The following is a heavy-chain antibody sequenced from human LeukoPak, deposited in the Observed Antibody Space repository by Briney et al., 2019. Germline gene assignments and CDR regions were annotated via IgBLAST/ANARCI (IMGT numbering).Heavy chain of an antibody. Sequence: PSETLSLTCVVYGGSFSGNYWSWIRQPPGKGLEWIGEINNSGSTNYNPSLKSRVTISVDTSKNQSSLKVSSVTAADTAVYYCARGYNRGSYYNYWGQGTLVTVSS. CDR2: INNSGST. CDR3: ARGYNRGSYYNY. V-gene: IGHV4-34*01. CDR1: GGSFSGNY. D-gene: IGHD1-26*01. J-gene: IGHJ4*02.